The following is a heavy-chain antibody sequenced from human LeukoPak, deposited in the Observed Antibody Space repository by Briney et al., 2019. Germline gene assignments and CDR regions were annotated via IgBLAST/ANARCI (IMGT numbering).Heavy chain of an antibody. Sequence: SETLSLTCTVSGGSISSTSFYWGWIRQPPGKGLEWIGSIYYSGSTYYNPSLKSRVTISVDTSKNQFSLKLSSVTAADTAVYYCARLRGVGYYSGSGRGPFDYWGQGTLVTVSS. CDR2: IYYSGST. CDR1: GGSISSTSFY. D-gene: IGHD1-26*01. CDR3: ARLRGVGYYSGSGRGPFDY. V-gene: IGHV4-39*01. J-gene: IGHJ4*02.